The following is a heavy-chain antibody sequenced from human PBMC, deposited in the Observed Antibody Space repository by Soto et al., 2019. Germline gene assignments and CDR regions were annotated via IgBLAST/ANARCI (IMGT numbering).Heavy chain of an antibody. CDR1: GGSISSSRYY. V-gene: IGHV4-39*01. CDR3: ARHGQELVVGYFDY. D-gene: IGHD2-8*02. Sequence: QLQLQESGPGLVKPSETLSLTCTVSGGSISSSRYYWGWIRQPPGKGLEWIGSIYHSGSTYYNPSLKSRVAISVDTSKNQFSLKLSSVTAADTAVYYCARHGQELVVGYFDYWGQGTLVTVSS. CDR2: IYHSGST. J-gene: IGHJ4*02.